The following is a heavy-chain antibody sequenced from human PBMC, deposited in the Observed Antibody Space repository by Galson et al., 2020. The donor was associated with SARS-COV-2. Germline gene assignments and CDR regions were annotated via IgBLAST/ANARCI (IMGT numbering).Heavy chain of an antibody. D-gene: IGHD3-3*01. V-gene: IGHV3-23*01. J-gene: IGHJ3*02. CDR1: GFTFSNYA. CDR2: IGGRVGST. CDR3: AMQERGGFWSDTPNDACAM. Sequence: GGSLRLSCAASGFTFSNYAMSLVRQAPGKGLEWVSTIGGRVGSTYYADSVRGRFTISRDNSKDTLHLQMNSLRAEDTALYYCAMQERGGFWSDTPNDACAMWGRGTMVTVSS.